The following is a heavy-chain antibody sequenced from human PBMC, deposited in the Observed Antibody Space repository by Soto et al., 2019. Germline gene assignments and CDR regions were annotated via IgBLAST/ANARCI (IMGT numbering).Heavy chain of an antibody. CDR2: TYYRSNWRH. D-gene: IGHD6-19*01. V-gene: IGHV6-1*01. CDR1: GDSVSSNTAA. J-gene: IGHJ4*02. Sequence: QVHLQQSGPGLVKPSQTLSLTCAISGDSVSSNTAAWNWIRSSPSRGLEWLGRTYYRSNWRHDYAVSVKSRITVNPDTSKNHFSLQLNSVTPDDTAVYYCARGVAGSGFDLWGQGNLVTVSS. CDR3: ARGVAGSGFDL.